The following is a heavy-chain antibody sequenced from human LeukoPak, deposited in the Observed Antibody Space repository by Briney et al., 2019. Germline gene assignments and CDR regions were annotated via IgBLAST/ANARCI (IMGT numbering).Heavy chain of an antibody. V-gene: IGHV3-30*02. CDR2: IAHHGNNK. Sequence: GGSLRLSCAASGFTFSSSAMHWVRQGPGKGLEWVAYIAHHGNNKYYADSVKGRFTISRDNSKGSLYLQMNGLRADDTAVYYCAKDGSWSCTDWGQGTLVRVSS. D-gene: IGHD2-8*02. CDR3: AKDGSWSCTD. J-gene: IGHJ4*02. CDR1: GFTFSSSA.